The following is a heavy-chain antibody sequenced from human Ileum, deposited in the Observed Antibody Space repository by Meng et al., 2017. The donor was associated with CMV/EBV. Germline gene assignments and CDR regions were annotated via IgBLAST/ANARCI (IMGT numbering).Heavy chain of an antibody. CDR2: ISGSGGDT. V-gene: IGHV3-23*01. J-gene: IGHJ4*02. CDR1: GFTFSSYA. D-gene: IGHD6-6*01. Sequence: GESLKISCVASGFTFSSYAMSWVRQAPGKGLEWVSAISGSGGDTYYADSVKGRFTISRDNSKNSLYLQMDSLRAEDTAVYYCVKSIAARPHYFDSWGQGTLVTVSS. CDR3: VKSIAARPHYFDS.